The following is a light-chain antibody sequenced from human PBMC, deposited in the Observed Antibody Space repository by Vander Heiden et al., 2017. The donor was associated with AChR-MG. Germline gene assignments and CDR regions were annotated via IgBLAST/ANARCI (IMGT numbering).Light chain of an antibody. Sequence: QSALTPPPPASVSPGQSVTSSCTGTSSDIGGYNYVPWYQQPPGKAHRIMIDEVTKRPSGVPGRFSGSKSGNTASLTVAGLQAEDEADYYCSSYAGSNNFEVFGGGTKLTVL. CDR3: SSYAGSNNFEV. CDR1: SSDIGGYNY. J-gene: IGLJ2*01. V-gene: IGLV2-8*01. CDR2: EVT.